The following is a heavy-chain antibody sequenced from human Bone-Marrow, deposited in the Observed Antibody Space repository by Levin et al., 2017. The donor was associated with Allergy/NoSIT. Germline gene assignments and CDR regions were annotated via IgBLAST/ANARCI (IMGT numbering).Heavy chain of an antibody. J-gene: IGHJ6*02. CDR1: GFTFSSYG. Sequence: GGSLRLSCAASGFTFSSYGMHWVRQAPGKGLEWVAVIWYDGSNKYYADSVKGRFTISRDNSKNTLYLQMNSLRAEDTAVYYCAREGSGDSSGWYWYYYYYGMDVWGQGTTVTVSS. CDR3: AREGSGDSSGWYWYYYYYGMDV. D-gene: IGHD6-19*01. CDR2: IWYDGSNK. V-gene: IGHV3-33*01.